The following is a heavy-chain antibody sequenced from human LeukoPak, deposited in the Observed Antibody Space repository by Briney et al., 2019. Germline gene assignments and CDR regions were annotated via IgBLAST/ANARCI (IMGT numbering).Heavy chain of an antibody. CDR2: ISAYNGNT. V-gene: IGHV1-18*01. J-gene: IGHJ4*02. CDR3: ARTPLGYYDSSVFDY. D-gene: IGHD3-22*01. Sequence: ASVKVSCKASGYTFTSYGISWVRQAPGQELEWMGWISAYNGNTNYAQKLQGRVTMTTDTSTSTAYMELRSLRSDDTAVYYCARTPLGYYDSSVFDYWGQGTLVTVSS. CDR1: GYTFTSYG.